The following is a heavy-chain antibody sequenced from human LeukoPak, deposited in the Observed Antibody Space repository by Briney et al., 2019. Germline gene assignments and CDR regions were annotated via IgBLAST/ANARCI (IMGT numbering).Heavy chain of an antibody. D-gene: IGHD5-18*01. V-gene: IGHV4-61*02. J-gene: IGHJ4*02. CDR1: GGSISSGSYY. CDR3: ARDPGGYSYGYFDY. CDR2: IYTSGST. Sequence: PSQTLSLTCTVSGGSISSGSYYWSWIRQPAGKGLEWIGRIYTSGSTNYNPSLKSRVTISVDTSKNQFSLKLSSVTAADTAVYYCARDPGGYSYGYFDYWGQGTLVTVSS.